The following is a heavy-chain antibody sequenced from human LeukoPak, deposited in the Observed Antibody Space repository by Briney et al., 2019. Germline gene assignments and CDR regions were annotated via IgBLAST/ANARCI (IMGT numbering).Heavy chain of an antibody. CDR1: GFTFSAYG. V-gene: IGHV3-33*01. CDR3: ARDDGSSSWYPSKAIDS. CDR2: IWNDGNNK. Sequence: PGGSLRLSCATSGFTFSAYGIHWVRQAPGKGLEWVAVIWNDGNNKNYADSVKGRFTISRDKSKNTLYLQMNTLRVEDTAVYYYARDDGSSSWYPSKAIDSWGQGTLVTVSS. J-gene: IGHJ4*02. D-gene: IGHD6-13*01.